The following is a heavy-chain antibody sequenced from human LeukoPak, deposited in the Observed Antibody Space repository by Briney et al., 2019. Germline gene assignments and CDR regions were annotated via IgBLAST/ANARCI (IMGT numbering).Heavy chain of an antibody. J-gene: IGHJ3*02. CDR1: GGSFSGYY. CDR2: INHSGST. CDR3: ARPISPRPPRAFDI. Sequence: SETLSLTCAVYGGSFSGYYWSWIRQPPGKGLEWIGEINHSGSTNYNPSLKSRVTISLDTSKNQFSLNLTSVTAADTALYYRARPISPRPPRAFDIWGHGTMVTVSS. V-gene: IGHV4-34*01. D-gene: IGHD2-2*02.